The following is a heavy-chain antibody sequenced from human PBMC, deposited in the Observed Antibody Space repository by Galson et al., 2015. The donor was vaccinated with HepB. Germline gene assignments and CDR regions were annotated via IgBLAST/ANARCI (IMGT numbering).Heavy chain of an antibody. J-gene: IGHJ3*02. D-gene: IGHD3-3*01. CDR1: GFTFSSYA. CDR2: ISGSGDST. CDR3: AKDRGELVTIFGVVPDAFDI. Sequence: SLRLSCAAPGFTFSSYAMSWVRQAPGKGLEWVSGISGSGDSTYYADSVKGRFTISRDNSKNTLYLQMNSLRAEDTALYYCAKDRGELVTIFGVVPDAFDIWGQGTMVTVSS. V-gene: IGHV3-23*01.